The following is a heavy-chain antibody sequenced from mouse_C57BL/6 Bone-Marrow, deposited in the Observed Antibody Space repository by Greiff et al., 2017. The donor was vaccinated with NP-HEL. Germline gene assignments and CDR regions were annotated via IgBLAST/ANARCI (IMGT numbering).Heavy chain of an antibody. V-gene: IGHV1-55*01. CDR3: ARALYSSSPYFDY. CDR1: GYTFTSYW. D-gene: IGHD1-1*01. J-gene: IGHJ2*01. CDR2: IYPGSGST. Sequence: QVQLQQPGAELVKPGASVKMSCKASGYTFTSYWITWVKQRPGQGLEWIGDIYPGSGSTNYNEKFKSKATLTVDTSSSTAYLQLRSLTSEDSAVYYCARALYSSSPYFDYWGQGTTLTVSS.